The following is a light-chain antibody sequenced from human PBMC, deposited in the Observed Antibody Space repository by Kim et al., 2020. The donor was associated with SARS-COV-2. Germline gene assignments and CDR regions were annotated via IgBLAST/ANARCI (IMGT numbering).Light chain of an antibody. CDR3: QTWGTGFVV. J-gene: IGLJ3*02. CDR2: VEKDGSH. V-gene: IGLV4-69*01. Sequence: QLVLTQSPSASASLGASVKLTCTLNSEHSKNAIAWHQQRPEKGPRYLMKVEKDGSHTKGDEVPDRVSGSSSGAERYLTISGLQFGDEAAYYCQTWGTGFVVFGGGTQLTVL. CDR1: SEHSKNA.